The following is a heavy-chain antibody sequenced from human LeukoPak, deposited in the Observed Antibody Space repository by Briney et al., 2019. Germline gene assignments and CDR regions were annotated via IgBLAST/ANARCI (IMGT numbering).Heavy chain of an antibody. Sequence: SVKVPCKASGGTFSSYAISWVRQAPGQGLEWMGGIIPIFGTANYAQKFQGRVTMTTDTSTSTAYMELRSLRSDDTAVYYCARVEPVNYYAFDFWGQGTKVTVSS. V-gene: IGHV1-69*05. CDR1: GGTFSSYA. D-gene: IGHD1-7*01. CDR3: ARVEPVNYYAFDF. J-gene: IGHJ3*01. CDR2: IIPIFGTA.